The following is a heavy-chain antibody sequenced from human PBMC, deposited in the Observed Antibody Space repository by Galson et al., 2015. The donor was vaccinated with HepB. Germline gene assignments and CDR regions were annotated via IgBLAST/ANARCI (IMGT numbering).Heavy chain of an antibody. CDR3: AADLGGHYGDYYLGWFDP. CDR1: GFTFTSSA. V-gene: IGHV1-58*02. CDR2: IVVGSGNT. Sequence: SVKVSCKASGFTFTSSAMQWVRQARGQRLEWIGWIVVGSGNTNYAQKFQERVTITRDMSTSTAYMELSSLRSEDTAVYYCAADLGGHYGDYYLGWFDPWGQGTLVTVSS. J-gene: IGHJ5*02. D-gene: IGHD4-17*01.